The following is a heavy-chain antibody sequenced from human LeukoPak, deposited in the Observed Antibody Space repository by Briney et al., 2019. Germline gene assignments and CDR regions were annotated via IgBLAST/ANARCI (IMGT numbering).Heavy chain of an antibody. V-gene: IGHV5-51*01. D-gene: IGHD3-22*01. CDR3: ARLRGYYYDSSGYNDY. Sequence: GESLKIPCKGSGYSFTSYWIGWVRQMPGKGLEWMGIIYPGDSDTRYSPSFQGQVTISADKSISTAYLQWSSLKASDTAMYYCARLRGYYYDSSGYNDYWGQGTLVTVSS. CDR1: GYSFTSYW. CDR2: IYPGDSDT. J-gene: IGHJ4*02.